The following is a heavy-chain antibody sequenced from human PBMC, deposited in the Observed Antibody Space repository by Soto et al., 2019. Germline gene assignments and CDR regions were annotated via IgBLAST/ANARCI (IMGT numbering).Heavy chain of an antibody. J-gene: IGHJ6*02. D-gene: IGHD5-18*01. CDR2: IIPIFGTA. CDR3: ARDRGYSYGGYYYYGMDV. V-gene: IGHV1-69*01. Sequence: QVQLVQSGAEVKKPGSSVKVSCKASGGTFSSYAISWVRQAPGQGLEWMGGIIPIFGTANYAQKFQGRVTITADESPSTAYMELSSLRSEDTAVYYCARDRGYSYGGYYYYGMDVWGQGTTVTVSS. CDR1: GGTFSSYA.